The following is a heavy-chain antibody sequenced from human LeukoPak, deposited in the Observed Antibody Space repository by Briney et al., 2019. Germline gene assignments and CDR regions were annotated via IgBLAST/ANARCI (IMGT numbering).Heavy chain of an antibody. Sequence: PSETLSLTCTVSGGSISSSSYSWGWIRQPPGKGLEWVGNIYYTGSTYYNPSLKSRVTISVDTSKNRFSLKLSSVTAADTAVYYCARVPVNTWENWFDPWGQGTLVTVSS. J-gene: IGHJ5*02. CDR3: ARVPVNTWENWFDP. V-gene: IGHV4-39*07. CDR1: GGSISSSSYS. CDR2: IYYTGST. D-gene: IGHD1-26*01.